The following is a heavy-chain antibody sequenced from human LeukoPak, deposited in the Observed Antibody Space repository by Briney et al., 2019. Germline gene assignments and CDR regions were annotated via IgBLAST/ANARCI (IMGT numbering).Heavy chain of an antibody. CDR2: IWYDGSNK. CDR1: GFKFSNLG. J-gene: IGHJ4*02. D-gene: IGHD2-2*01. V-gene: IGHV3-33*01. Sequence: PGGSLRISCATLGFKFSNLGIHWVRQAPGKGLEWVPVIWYDGSNKYYADSVKGRFTISRDNSKNTLYLQMNSLRAEDTAVYYRARDRSSTYFDYWAQGTPVTVSS. CDR3: ARDRSSTYFDY.